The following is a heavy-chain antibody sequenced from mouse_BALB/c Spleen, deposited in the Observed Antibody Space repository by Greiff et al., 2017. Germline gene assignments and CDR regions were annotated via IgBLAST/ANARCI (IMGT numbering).Heavy chain of an antibody. Sequence: DVKLQESGGGLVQPGGSLKLSCAASGFDFSRYWMSWVRQAPGKGLEWIGEINPDSSTINYTPSLKDKFIISRDNAKNTLYLQMSKVRSEDTALYYCARRGYRFYAMDYWGQGTSVTVSS. J-gene: IGHJ4*01. CDR1: GFDFSRYW. V-gene: IGHV4-1*02. CDR3: ARRGYRFYAMDY. D-gene: IGHD2-14*01. CDR2: INPDSSTI.